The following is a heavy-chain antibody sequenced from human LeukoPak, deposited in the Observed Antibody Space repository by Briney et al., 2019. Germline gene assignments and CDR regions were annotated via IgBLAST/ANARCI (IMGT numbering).Heavy chain of an antibody. CDR1: GFTFSSYW. CDR3: ARGGYSYGSTPQY. V-gene: IGHV3-74*01. J-gene: IGHJ4*02. CDR2: INSDGSST. D-gene: IGHD5-18*01. Sequence: GGSLRLSCAASGFTFSSYWMHWVRQAPGKGLVWVSRINSDGSSTSYADSAKGRFTISRDNAKNTLYLQMNSLRAEDTAVYYCARGGYSYGSTPQYWGQGTLVTVSS.